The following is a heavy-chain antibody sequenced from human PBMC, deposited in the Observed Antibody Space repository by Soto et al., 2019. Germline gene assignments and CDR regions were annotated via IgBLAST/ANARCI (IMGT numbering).Heavy chain of an antibody. CDR3: ARSDDADDFWSGYRWYYFDY. V-gene: IGHV4-39*01. Sequence: SHPCSVGDGSSRSSSYYWGRKRQPPGKGLEWIGSIYYSGSTYYNPSLKSRVTISVDTSKNQFSLKLSSVTAADTAVYYCARSDDADDFWSGYRWYYFDYWGQGTLVTVSS. D-gene: IGHD3-3*01. CDR2: IYYSGST. J-gene: IGHJ4*02. CDR1: DGSSRSSSYY.